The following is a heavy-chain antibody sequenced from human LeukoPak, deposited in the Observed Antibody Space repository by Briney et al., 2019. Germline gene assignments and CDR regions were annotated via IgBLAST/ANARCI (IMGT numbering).Heavy chain of an antibody. CDR1: GFTFGNYA. D-gene: IGHD6-13*01. Sequence: GGSLRLSCAASGFTFGNYAMSWVRQGPGKGLEWVSAISGSGGSTYYADSVKGRFTISRDNSKNTLFLQMNSLRADDTAVYFCAKDQKSIAATGYDYWGQGTLVTVSS. CDR3: AKDQKSIAATGYDY. CDR2: ISGSGGST. J-gene: IGHJ4*02. V-gene: IGHV3-23*01.